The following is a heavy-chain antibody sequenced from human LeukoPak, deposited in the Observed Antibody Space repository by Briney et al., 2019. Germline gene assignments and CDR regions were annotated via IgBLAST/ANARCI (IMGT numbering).Heavy chain of an antibody. J-gene: IGHJ4*02. V-gene: IGHV4-4*07. D-gene: IGHD6-13*01. CDR1: GESISSYY. Sequence: SETLSPTCTVSGESISSYYWTWIRQPAGKGLEWIGRIYSSGSTNYNPSLKSRVTMSVDTSKNQFSLKLSSLTAADTAVYYCARGVVAAPDTVDYWGQGTLVTVSS. CDR2: IYSSGST. CDR3: ARGVVAAPDTVDY.